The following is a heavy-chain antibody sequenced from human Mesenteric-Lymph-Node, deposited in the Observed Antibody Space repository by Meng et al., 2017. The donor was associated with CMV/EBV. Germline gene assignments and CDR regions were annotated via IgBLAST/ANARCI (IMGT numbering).Heavy chain of an antibody. V-gene: IGHV3-23*01. CDR1: GFTFTAFT. D-gene: IGHD3-22*01. CDR2: LSGSDAGT. Sequence: GGSLRLSCAASGFTFTAFTMSWVRQAPGKGLEWVSALSGSDAGTYYAASVKGRFSISRDNSKNTLYLQMNSLRAEDTAVYYCAKDGSPYYYDSSGYYGYFDYWGHGTLVTVSS. CDR3: AKDGSPYYYDSSGYYGYFDY. J-gene: IGHJ4*01.